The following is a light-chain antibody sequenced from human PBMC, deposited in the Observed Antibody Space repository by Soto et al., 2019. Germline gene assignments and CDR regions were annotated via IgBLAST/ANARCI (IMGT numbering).Light chain of an antibody. CDR1: QGIRND. Sequence: RASQGIRNDLGWYQQKPGKAPKRLIYAASSLQSGVPSRFSGSGSGTEFTLTINNLQPDDLATYICQQYKSYSTFGRGTKVDI. J-gene: IGKJ1*01. CDR2: AAS. V-gene: IGKV1-17*02. CDR3: QQYKSYST.